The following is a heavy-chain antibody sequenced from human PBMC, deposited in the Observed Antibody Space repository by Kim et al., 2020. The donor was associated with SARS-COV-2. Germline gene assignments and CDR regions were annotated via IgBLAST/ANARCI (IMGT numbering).Heavy chain of an antibody. V-gene: IGHV1-46*01. Sequence: ASVKVSCKASGYTFTSYYMHWVRQAPGQGLEWMGIINPSGGSTSYAQKFQGRVTMTRDTSTSTVYMELSSLRSEDTAVYYCARVEFKGYYDFWSGYPGGYFQHWGQGTLVTVSS. J-gene: IGHJ1*01. CDR3: ARVEFKGYYDFWSGYPGGYFQH. CDR1: GYTFTSYY. CDR2: INPSGGST. D-gene: IGHD3-3*01.